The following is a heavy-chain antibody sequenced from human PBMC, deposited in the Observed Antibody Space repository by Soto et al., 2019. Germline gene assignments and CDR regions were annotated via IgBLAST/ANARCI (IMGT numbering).Heavy chain of an antibody. CDR1: GGSISGNYIY. Sequence: SETLSLTCSVSGGSISGNYIYWGWIRQPPGKGLEWIGSISYSGTTYYNPSLRSRVTISIDTSKNQFSLKLRSVTAADTAVYYCARRQDTSMVTYYFDYWGQGTLVTVSS. V-gene: IGHV4-39*01. CDR3: ARRQDTSMVTYYFDY. J-gene: IGHJ4*02. CDR2: ISYSGTT. D-gene: IGHD5-18*01.